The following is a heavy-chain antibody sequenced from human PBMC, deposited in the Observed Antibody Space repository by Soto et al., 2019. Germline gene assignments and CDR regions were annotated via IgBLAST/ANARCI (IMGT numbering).Heavy chain of an antibody. CDR2: IYYSGST. CDR3: ARAGAVAGSPLYYYYGMDV. CDR1: GGSISSYY. J-gene: IGHJ6*02. Sequence: SETLSLTCTVSGGSISSYYWSWIRQPPGKGLEWIGYIYYSGSTNYNPSLKSRVTISVDTSKNQFSLKLSSVTAAETAVYYCARAGAVAGSPLYYYYGMDVWGQGTTVSAS. D-gene: IGHD6-19*01. V-gene: IGHV4-59*01.